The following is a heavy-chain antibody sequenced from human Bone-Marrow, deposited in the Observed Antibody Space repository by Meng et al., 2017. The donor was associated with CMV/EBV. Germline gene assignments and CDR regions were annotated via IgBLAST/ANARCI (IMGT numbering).Heavy chain of an antibody. Sequence: TVSCKGSGYSLSSYWVGWVRRMPGKGLEWMGIIYPGDSDPRYSPSFQGQVTISADKSISTSYLQWSSLQASDTAIYYCASPSSPAYYYGMDVWGQATTVTVPS. D-gene: IGHD6-6*01. CDR2: IYPGDSDP. CDR1: GYSLSSYW. CDR3: ASPSSPAYYYGMDV. V-gene: IGHV5-51*01. J-gene: IGHJ6*02.